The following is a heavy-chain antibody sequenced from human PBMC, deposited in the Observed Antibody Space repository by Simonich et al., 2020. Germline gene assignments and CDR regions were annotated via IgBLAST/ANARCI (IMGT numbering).Heavy chain of an antibody. D-gene: IGHD1-7*01. CDR2: IIPTLGIA. CDR1: GGTFSSYA. Sequence: QVQLVQSGAEVKKPGSSVKVSCKASGGTFSSYAISWVRQAPGKGLEWMGGIIPTLGIANYAQKFQGRVTITADKSTSTAYMELSSLRSEDTAVYYCARDGITGTTFDAFDIWCQGTMVTVSS. J-gene: IGHJ3*02. CDR3: ARDGITGTTFDAFDI. V-gene: IGHV1-69*10.